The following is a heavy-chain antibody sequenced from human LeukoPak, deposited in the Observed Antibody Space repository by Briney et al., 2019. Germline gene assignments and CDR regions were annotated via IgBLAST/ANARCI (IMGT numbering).Heavy chain of an antibody. CDR3: AKQSYARSLGE. Sequence: GESLRLSCATSGFPFSDFSMSWVRQAPGKGLEWISTTNSGGTSTYYAESVKGRFTISRDNSKNTLYLQMSSLRVEDTAVYYCAKQSYARSLGEGGPGTLVSVSS. CDR1: GFPFSDFS. CDR2: TNSGGTST. V-gene: IGHV3-23*01. J-gene: IGHJ4*02. D-gene: IGHD2-8*01.